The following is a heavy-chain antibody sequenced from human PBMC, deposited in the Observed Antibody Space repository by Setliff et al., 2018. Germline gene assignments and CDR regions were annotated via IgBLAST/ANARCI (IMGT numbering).Heavy chain of an antibody. Sequence: SETLSLTCTFYGGPFSDYYWGWVRQTPGKGLEWIAEINPSGTTNYIPSLKSRLTISVDTSKRQFSLKLNSVTAADTAVYYCRFWSYVYKNDYWAQGTLVTVS. D-gene: IGHD3-16*01. V-gene: IGHV4-34*01. CDR2: INPSGTT. CDR1: GGPFSDYY. CDR3: RFWSYVYKNDY. J-gene: IGHJ4*02.